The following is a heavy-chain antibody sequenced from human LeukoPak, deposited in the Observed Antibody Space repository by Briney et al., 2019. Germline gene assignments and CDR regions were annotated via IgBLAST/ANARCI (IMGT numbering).Heavy chain of an antibody. V-gene: IGHV3-48*01. J-gene: IGHJ5*02. CDR2: ISSSSTII. CDR1: GFIVSSHY. CDR3: AKVPRQHDNWFDP. Sequence: GGSQRLSCAAFGFIVSSHYMNWVRQAPGKGLEWISYISSSSTIIHYADSVKGRFTISRDDAKNSLYLQMNSLRAEDTAIYYCAKVPRQHDNWFDPWGQGTLVTVSS. D-gene: IGHD3-9*01.